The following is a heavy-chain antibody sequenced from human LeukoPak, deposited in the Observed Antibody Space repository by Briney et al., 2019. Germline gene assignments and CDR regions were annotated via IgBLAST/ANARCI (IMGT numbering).Heavy chain of an antibody. CDR2: INAGNGNT. D-gene: IGHD6-19*01. V-gene: IGHV1-3*01. CDR3: ARDHGIAVAVPGY. CDR1: GYTFTSYA. J-gene: IGHJ4*02. Sequence: ASVKVSCKASGYTFTSYAMHWVRQAPGRRLEWMGWINAGNGNTKYSQKLQGRVTMTTDTSTSTAYMELRSLRSDDTAVYYCARDHGIAVAVPGYWGQGTLVTVSS.